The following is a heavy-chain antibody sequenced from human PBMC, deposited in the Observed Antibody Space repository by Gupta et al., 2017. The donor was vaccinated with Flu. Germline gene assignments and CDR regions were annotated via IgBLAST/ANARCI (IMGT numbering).Heavy chain of an antibody. D-gene: IGHD2-21*02. Sequence: QVQLQQWGAGLLKPSETLSLTCAVYGGSFSGYYWSWIRQPPGKGLEWIGEINHSGRTKYNLARKSRVTISVDTSKNKVSLKLRSVTDAETAVYYCARARDGGVTAIGIDPWGQGTLVTVSS. V-gene: IGHV4-34*01. CDR2: INHSGRT. CDR1: GGSFSGYY. J-gene: IGHJ5*02. CDR3: ARARDGGVTAIGIDP.